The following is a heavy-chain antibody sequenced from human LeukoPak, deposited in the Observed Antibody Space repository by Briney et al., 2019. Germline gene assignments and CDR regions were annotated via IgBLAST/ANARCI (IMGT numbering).Heavy chain of an antibody. D-gene: IGHD6-13*01. J-gene: IGHJ6*03. CDR2: ITGSSSYI. CDR1: GFTFSNYC. Sequence: VILGGSLRLSCAASGFTFSNYCMNGVRQAPGKGRGWGSSITGSSSYIFYANLLKGRFTISRDNAKNSLHLQMNSLRADDTALYYCPKNGYSSSWYRYHYHLDVCRKGTTVTVSS. V-gene: IGHV3-21*04. CDR3: PKNGYSSSWYRYHYHLDV.